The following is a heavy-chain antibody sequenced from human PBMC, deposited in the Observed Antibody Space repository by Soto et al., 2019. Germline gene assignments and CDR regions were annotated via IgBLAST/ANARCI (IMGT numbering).Heavy chain of an antibody. J-gene: IGHJ6*03. D-gene: IGHD3-3*01. Sequence: ASVKVSCKASGGTFSSYTISWVRQAPGQGLEWMGRIIPILGIANYAQKFQGRVTITADKSTSTAYMELGSLRSEDTAVYYCARGVYYDFWSGYPDYYYYYMDVWGKGTTVTVSS. CDR2: IIPILGIA. CDR3: ARGVYYDFWSGYPDYYYYYMDV. V-gene: IGHV1-69*02. CDR1: GGTFSSYT.